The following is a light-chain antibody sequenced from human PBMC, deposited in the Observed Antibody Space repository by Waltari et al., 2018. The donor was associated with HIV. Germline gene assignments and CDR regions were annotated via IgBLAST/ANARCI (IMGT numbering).Light chain of an antibody. Sequence: EIVLTQSPGTLSLSPGERATLSCRASQSVRSNYLAWYQQKPGQAPRLLIYGASSRPTGIPDRFSGSGSGTDFTLTISRLEPEDFAVYYCQQYGSSPRTFGQGTKVEIK. CDR2: GAS. CDR3: QQYGSSPRT. J-gene: IGKJ1*01. CDR1: QSVRSNY. V-gene: IGKV3-20*01.